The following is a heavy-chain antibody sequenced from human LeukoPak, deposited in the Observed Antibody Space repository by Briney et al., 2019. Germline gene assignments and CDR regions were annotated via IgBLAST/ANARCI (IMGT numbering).Heavy chain of an antibody. CDR2: ISGSGGST. Sequence: GGSLRLSCAASGFTFSSYAMSWVRQAPGKGLEWVSAISGSGGSTYYADSVKGRFTISRDISKDAVYLQMNSLRAEDTAVYYCARDSYGDANFDSWGQGTLVTVSS. J-gene: IGHJ4*02. V-gene: IGHV3-23*01. CDR3: ARDSYGDANFDS. D-gene: IGHD4-17*01. CDR1: GFTFSSYA.